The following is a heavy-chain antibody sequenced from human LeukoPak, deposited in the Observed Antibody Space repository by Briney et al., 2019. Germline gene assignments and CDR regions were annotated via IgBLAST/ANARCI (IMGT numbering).Heavy chain of an antibody. D-gene: IGHD3-22*01. CDR2: IYYSGST. CDR3: ASSNYYDSSGYDY. V-gene: IGHV4-59*01. J-gene: IGHJ4*02. CDR1: GSSISSYY. Sequence: SETLSLTCTVSGSSISSYYWSWIRQPPVKGLEWIGYIYYSGSTNYNPSLKSRVTISVDTSKNQFSLKLSSVTAADTAVYYCASSNYYDSSGYDYWGQGTLVTVSS.